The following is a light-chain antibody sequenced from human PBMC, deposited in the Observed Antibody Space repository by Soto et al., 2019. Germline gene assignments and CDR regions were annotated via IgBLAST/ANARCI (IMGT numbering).Light chain of an antibody. CDR3: QQYNSFSPWT. Sequence: DIQMTQSPSTLSASVGDKVTITCRASQSISSWLAWYQQKPGKAPKILIYKASNIQSGVPSRFSGSGSGTDFTLTISSLQPDDVATYYCQQYNSFSPWTFGQGTKVEIK. V-gene: IGKV1-5*03. CDR1: QSISSW. J-gene: IGKJ1*01. CDR2: KAS.